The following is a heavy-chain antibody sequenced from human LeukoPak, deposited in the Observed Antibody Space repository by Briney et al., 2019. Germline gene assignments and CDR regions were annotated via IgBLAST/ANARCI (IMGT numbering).Heavy chain of an antibody. CDR3: AKRTYYDLWSGYYNFDY. V-gene: IGHV3-23*01. D-gene: IGHD3-3*01. J-gene: IGHJ4*02. CDR1: GFTFSSYA. Sequence: GGSLRLSCVTSGFTFSSYAMSWVRQAPGKGLEWVSAVSGRGGSPYYADSVKGRFTISRDDSKNTLYLQMNSLRAEDTAVYYCAKRTYYDLWSGYYNFDYWGQGTLVTVSS. CDR2: VSGRGGSP.